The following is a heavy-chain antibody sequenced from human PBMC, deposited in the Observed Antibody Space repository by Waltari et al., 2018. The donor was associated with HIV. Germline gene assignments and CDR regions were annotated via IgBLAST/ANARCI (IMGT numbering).Heavy chain of an antibody. J-gene: IGHJ4*02. CDR3: ARIRFGGWDFDY. D-gene: IGHD2-15*01. Sequence: EVQLVQSGAEVKKPGESLKISCKGSGSSFPNNWIGWIRPMPGKGLEWMGIIYPGDSSTRYSPSFQGQVTISADKSISTAYLQWSSLKASDTAMYYCARIRFGGWDFDYWGQGTLVTVSS. CDR2: IYPGDSST. CDR1: GSSFPNNW. V-gene: IGHV5-51*01.